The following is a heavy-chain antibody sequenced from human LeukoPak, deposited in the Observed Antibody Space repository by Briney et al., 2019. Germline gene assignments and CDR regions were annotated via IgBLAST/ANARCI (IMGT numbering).Heavy chain of an antibody. V-gene: IGHV4-34*01. CDR3: ARAYSSSWYLNWFDP. D-gene: IGHD6-13*01. CDR1: GGSFSGYY. Sequence: PSETLSLTCAVYGGSFSGYYWSWIRQPPGKGLEWIGEINHSGSTNYNPSLKSRVTISVDTSKNQFSLKLSSVTAADTAVYYCARAYSSSWYLNWFDPWGQGTPVTVSS. CDR2: INHSGST. J-gene: IGHJ5*02.